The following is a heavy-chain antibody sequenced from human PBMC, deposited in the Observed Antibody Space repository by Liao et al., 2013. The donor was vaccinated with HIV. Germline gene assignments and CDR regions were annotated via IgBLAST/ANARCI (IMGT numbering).Heavy chain of an antibody. D-gene: IGHD1-26*01. CDR1: GDLIRRDNYY. V-gene: IGHV4-61*02. Sequence: QVQLQQWGAGLLKPSETLSLTCTVSGDLIRRDNYYWTWIRQPAGRGLEWIGHIFTGMSTTGTANYNPSLKSRVSISADTSSNHVSLKLTSVTAADTAVYYCARVQWXPAPNWYSDLWGRGTLVIVSS. CDR3: ARVQWXPAPNWYSDL. J-gene: IGHJ2*01. CDR2: IFTGMSTTGTA.